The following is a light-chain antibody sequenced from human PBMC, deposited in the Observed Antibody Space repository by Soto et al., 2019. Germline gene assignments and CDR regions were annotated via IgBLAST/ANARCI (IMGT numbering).Light chain of an antibody. J-gene: IGKJ4*01. V-gene: IGKV3-11*01. CDR1: QSISKY. CDR3: QQRSNWRGA. CDR2: DAS. Sequence: EIVLTQSTATLSFSPGERATLSCRASQSISKYLAWYQQKPGQAPRLLLYDASNRATGIPARFSGSGSGTDFTLTISSLEPEDIAVYYFQQRSNWRGAFGGGTKVEI.